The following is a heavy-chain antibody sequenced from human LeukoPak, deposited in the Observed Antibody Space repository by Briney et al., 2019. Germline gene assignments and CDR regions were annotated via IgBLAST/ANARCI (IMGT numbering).Heavy chain of an antibody. Sequence: GGSLRLSCAASGFTFSSYSMNWVRQAPGKGLEWVSSISSSSSYIYYADSVKGRFTISRDNAKNSLYLQMNSLRAEDTAVYYCARDAWHIVVVPAAALYFNWFDPWGQGTLVTVSS. J-gene: IGHJ5*02. D-gene: IGHD2-2*01. CDR3: ARDAWHIVVVPAAALYFNWFDP. V-gene: IGHV3-21*01. CDR2: ISSSSSYI. CDR1: GFTFSSYS.